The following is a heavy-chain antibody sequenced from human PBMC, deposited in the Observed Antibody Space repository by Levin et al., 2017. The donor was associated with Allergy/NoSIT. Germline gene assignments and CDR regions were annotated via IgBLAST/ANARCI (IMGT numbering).Heavy chain of an antibody. Sequence: SETLSLTCAISGDSVSSNSAAWNWIRQSPSRGLEWLGRTYYRSKWYNDYAVSVKSRITINPDTSKNQFSLQLNSVTPEDTAVYYCARGGGRAFVLERRPYNWFDPWGQGTLVTVSS. J-gene: IGHJ5*02. CDR1: GDSVSSNSAA. V-gene: IGHV6-1*01. CDR3: ARGGGRAFVLERRPYNWFDP. CDR2: TYYRSKWYN. D-gene: IGHD1-1*01.